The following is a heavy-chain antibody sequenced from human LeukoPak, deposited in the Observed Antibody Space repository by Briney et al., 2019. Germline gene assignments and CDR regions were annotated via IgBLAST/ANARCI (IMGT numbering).Heavy chain of an antibody. V-gene: IGHV1-69*04. CDR3: ASPYCSSTSCYTALGYYYYYMDV. CDR2: IIPILGIA. J-gene: IGHJ6*03. D-gene: IGHD2-2*02. CDR1: GGTFSSYA. Sequence: SVKVSCKASGGTFSSYAISWVRQAPGQGLEWMGRIIPILGIANYAQKFQGRVTITADKSTSTAYMELSSLRSEDTAVYYCASPYCSSTSCYTALGYYYYYMDVWGKGTTVTVSS.